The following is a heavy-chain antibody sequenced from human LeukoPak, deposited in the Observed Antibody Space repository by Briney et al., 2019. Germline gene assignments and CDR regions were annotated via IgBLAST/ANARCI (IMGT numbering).Heavy chain of an antibody. CDR3: ARSGLSRFGF. D-gene: IGHD2/OR15-2a*01. CDR2: ISTSSSYI. V-gene: IGHV3-21*04. Sequence: GGSLRLSCAASGFTFSSYSMNWVRQAPGKGLEWVSSISTSSSYIYYADSVKGRFTISRDNSRNTLYLQMNSLRAEDTAVYYCARSGLSRFGFWGQGTLVTVSS. CDR1: GFTFSSYS. J-gene: IGHJ4*02.